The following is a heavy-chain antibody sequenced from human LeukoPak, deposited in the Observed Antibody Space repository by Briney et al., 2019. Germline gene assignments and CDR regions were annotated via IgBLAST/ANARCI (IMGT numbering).Heavy chain of an antibody. Sequence: PSETLSLTCTVSGGSISSYYWTWIRQPPGKGLEWIGYIYYSGNTNYNPSLKSRVTISVDTSNNQFSLKLSSVTAADTAVYYCARGRPPRLVAFDIWGQGTMVTVSS. J-gene: IGHJ3*02. CDR2: IYYSGNT. D-gene: IGHD6-13*01. V-gene: IGHV4-59*01. CDR1: GGSISSYY. CDR3: ARGRPPRLVAFDI.